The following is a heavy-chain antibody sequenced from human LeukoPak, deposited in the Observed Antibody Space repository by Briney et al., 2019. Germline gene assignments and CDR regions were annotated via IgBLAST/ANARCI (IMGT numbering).Heavy chain of an antibody. V-gene: IGHV3-48*01. J-gene: IGHJ3*02. Sequence: GGSLRLSCAASGFTFSTYSMNWVRQAPGKGLEWVSYITSSSSIMFYADSVKGRFTISRDDSKNTLYLQMNSLRAEDTAVYYCARAPETPLRGLDAFDIWGQGTMVTVSS. D-gene: IGHD4-17*01. CDR2: ITSSSSIM. CDR1: GFTFSTYS. CDR3: ARAPETPLRGLDAFDI.